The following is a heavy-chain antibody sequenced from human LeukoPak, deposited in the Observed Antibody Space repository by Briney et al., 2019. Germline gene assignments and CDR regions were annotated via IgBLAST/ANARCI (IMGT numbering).Heavy chain of an antibody. CDR1: GFTFSSSA. Sequence: GGSLRLSCAASGFTFSSSAMSWVRQAPGKGLEWVSAISGSGDNTHYADSVKGRFTISRDNSKNTLYLQMNSLRAEDTAVYYCVKLSPYGGIGYWGQGTLVTVSS. D-gene: IGHD4-23*01. CDR2: ISGSGDNT. CDR3: VKLSPYGGIGY. V-gene: IGHV3-23*01. J-gene: IGHJ4*02.